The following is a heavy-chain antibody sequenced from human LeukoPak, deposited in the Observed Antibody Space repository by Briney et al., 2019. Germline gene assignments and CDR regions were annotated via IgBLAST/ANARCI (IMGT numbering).Heavy chain of an antibody. CDR2: IYYSGST. V-gene: IGHV4-39*01. CDR1: GGSISSSSHY. Sequence: SETLSLTCTVSGGSISSSSHYWGWIRQPPGNGLEWIGSIYYSGSTYYNPSLKSRVTISVDTSKNQFSLRLSSVTAADTAVYYCARQYTGVDYWGQGTLVTVSS. J-gene: IGHJ4*02. D-gene: IGHD2-2*02. CDR3: ARQYTGVDY.